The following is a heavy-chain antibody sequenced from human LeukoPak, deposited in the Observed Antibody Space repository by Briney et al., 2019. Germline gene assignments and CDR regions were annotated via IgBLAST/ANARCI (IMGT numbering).Heavy chain of an antibody. D-gene: IGHD4-17*01. Sequence: PSETLSLTCTVSGGSISSGGYYWSWIRQHPGKGLEWIGYIYYSGSTYYNPSPKSRVTISVDTSKNQFSLKLGSVTAADTAVYYCARAYDYGDSNWFDPWGQGTLVTVSS. V-gene: IGHV4-31*03. CDR1: GGSISSGGYY. J-gene: IGHJ5*02. CDR3: ARAYDYGDSNWFDP. CDR2: IYYSGST.